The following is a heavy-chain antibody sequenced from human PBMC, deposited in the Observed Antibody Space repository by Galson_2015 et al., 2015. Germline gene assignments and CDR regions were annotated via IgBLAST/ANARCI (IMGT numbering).Heavy chain of an antibody. V-gene: IGHV1-18*01. D-gene: IGHD6-13*01. J-gene: IGHJ5*02. CDR1: GYTFTSCG. CDR3: ARSLAAAGTGGWFDP. Sequence: SVKVSCKASGYTFTSCGISWERQAPGQGLEWMGWISAYNGNTNYAQKVQGRVTMTTDTSTSTAYMELRSLRSDDTAVYYCARSLAAAGTGGWFDPWGQGTLVTVSS. CDR2: ISAYNGNT.